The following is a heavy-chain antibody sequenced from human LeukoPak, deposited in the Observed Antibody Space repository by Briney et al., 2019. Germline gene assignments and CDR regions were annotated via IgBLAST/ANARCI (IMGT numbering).Heavy chain of an antibody. D-gene: IGHD3-16*01. J-gene: IGHJ5*02. Sequence: GASVKVSCKASGYTFTSYDINWVRQATGQGLEWMGWMNPNSGNTGYAQKFQGRVTITRNTSISTAYMELSSLRSEDTAVYYCARGFGDYVWGWFDPWGQGTLVTVSS. CDR3: ARGFGDYVWGWFDP. V-gene: IGHV1-8*01. CDR1: GYTFTSYD. CDR2: MNPNSGNT.